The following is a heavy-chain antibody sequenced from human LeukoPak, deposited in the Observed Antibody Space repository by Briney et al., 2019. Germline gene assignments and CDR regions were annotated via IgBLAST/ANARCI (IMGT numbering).Heavy chain of an antibody. J-gene: IGHJ4*02. D-gene: IGHD6-19*01. V-gene: IGHV4-61*02. CDR1: GYSISSGYY. Sequence: SETLSLTCTVSGYSISSGYYWSWIRQPAGKGLEWIGRIYTSGSTNYNPSLKSRVTISVDTSKNQFSLKLSSVTAADTAVYYCARLVAVAGKTYYFDYWGQGTLVTVSS. CDR3: ARLVAVAGKTYYFDY. CDR2: IYTSGST.